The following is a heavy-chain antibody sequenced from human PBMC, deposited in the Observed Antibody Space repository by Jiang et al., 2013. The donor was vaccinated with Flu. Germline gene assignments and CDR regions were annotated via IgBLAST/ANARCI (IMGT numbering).Heavy chain of an antibody. Sequence: GPGLVKPSETLSLTCAVSGGSISSYYWSWIRQPAGKGLEWIGRIYTSGSTNYNPSLKSRVTMSVDTSKNQFSLKLSSVTAADTAVYYCARAKGKGPSSGYYYDAFDIWGQGTMVTVSS. CDR2: IYTSGST. V-gene: IGHV4-4*07. J-gene: IGHJ3*02. CDR3: ARAKGKGPSSGYYYDAFDI. CDR1: GGSISSYY. D-gene: IGHD3-22*01.